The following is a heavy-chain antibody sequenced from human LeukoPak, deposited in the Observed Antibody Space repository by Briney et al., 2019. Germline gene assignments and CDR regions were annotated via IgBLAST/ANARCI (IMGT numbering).Heavy chain of an antibody. D-gene: IGHD6-6*01. CDR1: GGSFSGYY. J-gene: IGHJ4*02. Sequence: SETLSLTCAVYGGSFSGYYWSWIRQPPGKGLEWIGEINHSGSTNYSPSLKSRVTMSVDTSKNQFSLKLSSVTAADTAVYYCARKGIAARKFDYWGQGTLVTVSS. CDR2: INHSGST. V-gene: IGHV4-34*01. CDR3: ARKGIAARKFDY.